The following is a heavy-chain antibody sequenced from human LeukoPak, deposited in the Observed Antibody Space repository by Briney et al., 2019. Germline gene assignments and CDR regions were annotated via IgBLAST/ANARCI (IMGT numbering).Heavy chain of an antibody. Sequence: GGSLRLSCAASGFTFSDYYMSWIRQAPGKGLEWVSYISSSGSTIYYADSVKGRFTTSRDNAKNSLYLQMNSLRAEDTAVYYCARERGYDLFHYYYYMDVWGKGTTVTISS. V-gene: IGHV3-11*01. CDR2: ISSSGSTI. D-gene: IGHD5-12*01. CDR1: GFTFSDYY. CDR3: ARERGYDLFHYYYYMDV. J-gene: IGHJ6*03.